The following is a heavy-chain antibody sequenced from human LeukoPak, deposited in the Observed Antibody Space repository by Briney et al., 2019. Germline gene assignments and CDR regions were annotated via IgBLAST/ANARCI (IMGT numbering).Heavy chain of an antibody. J-gene: IGHJ6*03. CDR1: GFTFSRYA. Sequence: GGSLRLSCAASGFTFSRYAMSWVCQAPGKGLGWVSAISGSGGSTYYADSVQGRFTISSDNSKNTLYLQMTSLRAEDTAVYYCAKGVLHQNYYYMDVWGKGPTVTVSS. V-gene: IGHV3-23*01. CDR3: AKGVLHQNYYYMDV. D-gene: IGHD2-2*01. CDR2: ISGSGGST.